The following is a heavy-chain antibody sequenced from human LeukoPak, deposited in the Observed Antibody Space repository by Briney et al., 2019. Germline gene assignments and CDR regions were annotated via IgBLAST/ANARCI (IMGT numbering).Heavy chain of an antibody. CDR1: GGSISSGDYY. CDR2: IYYGGST. V-gene: IGHV4-30-4*08. Sequence: NPSETLSLTCTVSGGSISSGDYYWNWIRQPPGKGLEWIGHIYYGGSTYYNPYLKSRFTMSVDTSNNQFCLKLSSVTAADTAVYYCARDRTVDDAFDIWAQGTMVTVSS. J-gene: IGHJ3*02. CDR3: ARDRTVDDAFDI. D-gene: IGHD7-27*01.